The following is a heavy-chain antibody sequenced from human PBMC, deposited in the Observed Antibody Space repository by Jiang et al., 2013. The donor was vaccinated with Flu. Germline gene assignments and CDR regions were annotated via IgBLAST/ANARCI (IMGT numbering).Heavy chain of an antibody. CDR1: GYTFTSYG. D-gene: IGHD6-19*01. V-gene: IGHV1-18*04. J-gene: IGHJ4*02. Sequence: GAEVKKPGASVKVSCKASGYTFTSYGISWVRQAPGQGLEWMGWISAYNGNTNYAQKLQGRVTMTTDTSTSTAYMELRSLKSDDTAVYYCARDHGIAVAGIREIDYWGQGTLVTVSS. CDR2: ISAYNGNT. CDR3: ARDHGIAVAGIREIDY.